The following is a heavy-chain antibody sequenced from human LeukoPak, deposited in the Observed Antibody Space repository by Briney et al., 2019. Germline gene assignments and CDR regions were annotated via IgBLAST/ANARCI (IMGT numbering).Heavy chain of an antibody. Sequence: GESLKISCKGSGYSFTSYWIGWVRQMPGKGLEWMGIIYPGDSDTRYSPSFQGQVTISADKSISTAYLQWSSLKASDTAMYYCARQPLEYYYDSSGYYWAPFDYWGQGTLVTVSS. V-gene: IGHV5-51*01. CDR1: GYSFTSYW. CDR2: IYPGDSDT. CDR3: ARQPLEYYYDSSGYYWAPFDY. D-gene: IGHD3-22*01. J-gene: IGHJ4*02.